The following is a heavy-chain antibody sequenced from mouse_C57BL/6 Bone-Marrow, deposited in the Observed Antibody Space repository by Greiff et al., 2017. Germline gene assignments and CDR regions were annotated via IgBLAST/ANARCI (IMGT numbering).Heavy chain of an antibody. CDR1: GFSLTSYG. CDR3: ARNGPYYYGSSLYYAMDY. D-gene: IGHD1-1*01. CDR2: IWSGGST. J-gene: IGHJ4*01. Sequence: VQLQQSGPGLVQPSQSLSITCTVSGFSLTSYGVHWVRQSPGKGLEWLGVIWSGGSTDYNAAFISRLSISKDNAKSQVFFKMNSLQADDTAIYYCARNGPYYYGSSLYYAMDYWGQGTSVTVSS. V-gene: IGHV2-2*01.